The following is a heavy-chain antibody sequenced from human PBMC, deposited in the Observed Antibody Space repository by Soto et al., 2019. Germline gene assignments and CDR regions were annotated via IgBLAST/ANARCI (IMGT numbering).Heavy chain of an antibody. CDR3: ARVYRFGVRRSLGMDV. CDR2: IYYSGST. CDR1: GGSISSGDYY. Sequence: PSETLSLTCTVSGGSISSGDYYWSWIRQPPGKGLEWIGYIYYSGSTYYNPSLKSRVTISVDTSKNQFSLKLSSVTAADTAVYYCARVYRFGVRRSLGMDVWGQGTTVTVSS. J-gene: IGHJ6*02. D-gene: IGHD3-3*01. V-gene: IGHV4-30-4*01.